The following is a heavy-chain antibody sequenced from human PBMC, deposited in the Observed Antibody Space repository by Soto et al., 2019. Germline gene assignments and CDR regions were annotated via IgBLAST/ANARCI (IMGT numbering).Heavy chain of an antibody. D-gene: IGHD5-18*01. J-gene: IGHJ4*02. CDR1: GGSFSGYY. CDR2: INHSGST. V-gene: IGHV4-34*01. CDR3: ARLGYSYGYNY. Sequence: SETLSLTCAVYGGSFSGYYWSWIRQPPGKGLEWIGEINHSGSTNYNPSLKSRVTISVDTSKNQFSLKLSSVTAADTAVYYCARLGYSYGYNYWGQGTLVTVS.